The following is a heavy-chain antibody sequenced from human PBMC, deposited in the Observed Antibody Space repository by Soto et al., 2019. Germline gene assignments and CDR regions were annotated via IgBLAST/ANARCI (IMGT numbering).Heavy chain of an antibody. D-gene: IGHD5-12*01. J-gene: IGHJ4*02. Sequence: PSETLSLTCSVSGDSISSGDYYWTWIRQPPGQGLEWIGNIYFNGNTNYNPSLQSRLIISLETSKNQVSLKLTSLTAADTAVYYCARELSGYSYGPGEVYWGQGTLVTVS. V-gene: IGHV4-30-4*01. CDR2: IYFNGNT. CDR1: GDSISSGDYY. CDR3: ARELSGYSYGPGEVY.